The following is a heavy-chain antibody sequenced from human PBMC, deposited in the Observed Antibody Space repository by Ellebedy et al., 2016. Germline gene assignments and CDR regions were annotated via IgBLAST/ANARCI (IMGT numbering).Heavy chain of an antibody. CDR1: GYTFTSYA. Sequence: ASVKVSCKASGYTFTSYAMHWVHQAPGQRLEWMGWINAGNGNTKYSQKFQGRVTITRDTSASTAYMELSSLRSEDTAVYYCARDEQKPLGDRWDGMDVWGQGTTVTVSS. CDR3: ARDEQKPLGDRWDGMDV. J-gene: IGHJ6*02. CDR2: INAGNGNT. V-gene: IGHV1-3*01. D-gene: IGHD3-10*01.